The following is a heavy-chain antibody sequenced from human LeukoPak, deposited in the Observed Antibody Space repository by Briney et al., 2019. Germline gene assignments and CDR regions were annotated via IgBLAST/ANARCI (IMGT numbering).Heavy chain of an antibody. CDR3: ATGSGYYYDH. D-gene: IGHD3-22*01. V-gene: IGHV3-30*12. Sequence: GRSLRLSCAASGFTFSNYYMHWVRQAPGKGLEWVAVVHHDGSERYYAASVKGRFTISRDNSKNTLYVQMDSLRVEDTAVYYCATGSGYYYDHWGQGTLVTVSS. J-gene: IGHJ4*02. CDR1: GFTFSNYY. CDR2: VHHDGSER.